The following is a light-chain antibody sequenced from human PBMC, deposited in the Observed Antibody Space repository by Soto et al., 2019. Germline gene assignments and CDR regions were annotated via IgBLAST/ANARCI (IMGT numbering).Light chain of an antibody. CDR1: QSIPSNY. J-gene: IGKJ3*01. CDR2: DAG. Sequence: PVTLSLSPGERANLSCRASQSIPSNYLAWYLQKPGQAPRLLIYDAGARATDVPDRFSGSGSGIDFTLTISRLEPEDFAVYYCQQFRRSPYTFCPGTKGDI. CDR3: QQFRRSPYT. V-gene: IGKV3-20*01.